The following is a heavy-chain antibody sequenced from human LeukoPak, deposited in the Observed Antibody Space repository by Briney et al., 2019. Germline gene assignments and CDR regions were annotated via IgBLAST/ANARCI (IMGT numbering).Heavy chain of an antibody. D-gene: IGHD6-19*01. V-gene: IGHV3-7*03. CDR1: GFTFSNYW. Sequence: GGSLRLSCAVSGFTFSNYWMSWVRQAPGKGLEWVANIKRDGSEKYYVDSVKGRFTISRDNAKNSLYLQMNSLRVEDTAFYYCAKDNRRHYTSGPNPDSLHWGQGALVTVSS. J-gene: IGHJ4*02. CDR3: AKDNRRHYTSGPNPDSLH. CDR2: IKRDGSEK.